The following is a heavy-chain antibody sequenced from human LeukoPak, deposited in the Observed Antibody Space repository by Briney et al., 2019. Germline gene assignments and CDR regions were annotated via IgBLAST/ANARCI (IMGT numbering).Heavy chain of an antibody. CDR3: ARGVDTAMVDY. CDR1: GGFFSGCY. CDR2: INHSGST. J-gene: IGHJ4*02. Sequence: PSETLSLTCAVYGGFFSGCYWSWIRQPPGKGLEWIGEINHSGSTNYNPSLKSRVTISVDTSKNQFSLKLSSVTAADTAVYYCARGVDTAMVDYWGQGTLVTVSS. D-gene: IGHD5-18*01. V-gene: IGHV4-34*01.